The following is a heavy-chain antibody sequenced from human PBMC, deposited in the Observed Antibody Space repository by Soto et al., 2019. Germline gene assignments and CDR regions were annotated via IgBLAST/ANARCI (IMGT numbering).Heavy chain of an antibody. V-gene: IGHV1-69*01. Sequence: QVQLVQSGAEVKTPGSSVRVSCKASGGTFSRYTLNWVRQAPGQGLEWMGGIIPRFGTRNYAPTLQDRVMILADESTNTAYMELNSLMSEDTAVYYCARGRWIYNSGRSELDQCGQVTLVTVSS. CDR1: GGTFSRYT. D-gene: IGHD6-19*01. J-gene: IGHJ4*02. CDR3: ARGRWIYNSGRSELDQ. CDR2: IIPRFGTR.